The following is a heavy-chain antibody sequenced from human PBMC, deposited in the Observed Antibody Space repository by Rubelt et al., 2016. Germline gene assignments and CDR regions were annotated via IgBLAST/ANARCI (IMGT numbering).Heavy chain of an antibody. Sequence: EVQLLESGGGLVQPGGSLRLSCAASGFIFSDAWMNWVRQAPGKGLEWVGRIKSKSHGGTADFAAPVKGRFTISRDDSENTMYMQMNSLKIEDTGVYYCTRLRDGYNFDYWGQGTLVTVSS. V-gene: IGHV3-15*07. CDR1: GFIFSDAW. D-gene: IGHD5-24*01. CDR3: TRLRDGYNFDY. CDR2: IKSKSHGGTA. J-gene: IGHJ4*02.